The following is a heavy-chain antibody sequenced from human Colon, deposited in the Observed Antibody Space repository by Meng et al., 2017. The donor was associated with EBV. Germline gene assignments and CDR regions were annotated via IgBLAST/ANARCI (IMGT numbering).Heavy chain of an antibody. V-gene: IGHV4-30-4*01. J-gene: IGHJ4*02. CDR3: ASFDHIPRRNYFDY. Sequence: VPWQAAGADLVEPSRTLSPPCTLSGGAMSSGNYYWSWIRQPPGKGPEWIGYIHHSGSAYYNPYLKSRVSISVDTSKNQFSLNLNSMTAADTAVYYCASFDHIPRRNYFDYWGQGTLVTVSS. D-gene: IGHD2-21*01. CDR1: GGAMSSGNYY. CDR2: IHHSGSA.